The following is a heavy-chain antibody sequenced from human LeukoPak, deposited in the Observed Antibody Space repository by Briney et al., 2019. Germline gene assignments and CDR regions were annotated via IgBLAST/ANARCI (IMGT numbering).Heavy chain of an antibody. Sequence: PGGSLRLSCAASGFLFNYFAMTWVRQAPGKGLEWVSSIGDAGTYYADSVKGRFTISRDNSKNMLYLQLNSLRAGDTAMYYCAKNLGPFDVRGQGTMVTVSS. D-gene: IGHD3-16*01. V-gene: IGHV3-23*01. CDR1: GFLFNYFA. CDR3: AKNLGPFDV. CDR2: IGDAGT. J-gene: IGHJ3*01.